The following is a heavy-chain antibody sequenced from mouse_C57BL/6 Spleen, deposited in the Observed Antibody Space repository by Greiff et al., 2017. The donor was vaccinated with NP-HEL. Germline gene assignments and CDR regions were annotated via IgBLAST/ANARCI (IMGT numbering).Heavy chain of an antibody. J-gene: IGHJ2*01. D-gene: IGHD1-1*01. Sequence: QVQLQQPGAELVMPGASVKLSCKASGYTFTSYWMHWVKQRPGQGLEWIGEIDPSDSYTNYNQKFKGKSTLTVDKSSSTAYMQLSSLTSEDSAVYYCARSTTVGNYFDYWGQGTTLTVSS. CDR3: ARSTTVGNYFDY. CDR2: IDPSDSYT. V-gene: IGHV1-69*01. CDR1: GYTFTSYW.